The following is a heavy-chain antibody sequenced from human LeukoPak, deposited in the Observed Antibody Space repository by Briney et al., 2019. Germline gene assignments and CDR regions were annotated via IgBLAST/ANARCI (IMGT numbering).Heavy chain of an antibody. D-gene: IGHD5-12*01. CDR2: ITSSSSTI. CDR3: ARDVDSRLDY. J-gene: IGHJ4*02. CDR1: GFTFSSCS. Sequence: GGSLRLSCAASGFTFSSCSMNWVRQAPGKGLEWVSYITSSSSTIYYADSVKGRFHISRDNAKNSLYLQMNSLRAEDTAVYYCARDVDSRLDYWGQGTLVTVSS. V-gene: IGHV3-48*01.